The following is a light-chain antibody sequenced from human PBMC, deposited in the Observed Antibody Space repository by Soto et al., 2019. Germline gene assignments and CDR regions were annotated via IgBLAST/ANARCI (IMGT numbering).Light chain of an antibody. CDR1: QSVTSSY. CDR3: QQYGSSRNT. CDR2: SAS. J-gene: IGKJ2*01. V-gene: IGKV3-20*01. Sequence: ENVLTQSPGTLSLSPGERATLSCRASQSVTSSYLAWYQQKPGQAPRLLTYSASSRATGVPDRFSGSGSATDFTLTISRVEPEDFAVYYCQQYGSSRNTFGQGTK.